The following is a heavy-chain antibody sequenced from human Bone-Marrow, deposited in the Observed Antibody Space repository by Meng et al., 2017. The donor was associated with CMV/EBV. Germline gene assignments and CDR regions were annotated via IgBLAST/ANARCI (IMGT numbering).Heavy chain of an antibody. J-gene: IGHJ6*02. V-gene: IGHV1-8*01. Sequence: ASVKVSCKASGYTFTSYDINWVRQATGQGLEWMGWMNPNSGKTGYAQKFQGRVTMTRNTSISTAYMELSSLRSEDTAVYYCPRTMRIRHMVLRFFPRGYYGMDVWGQGTTVTVSS. CDR1: GYTFTSYD. D-gene: IGHD3-3*01. CDR2: MNPNSGKT. CDR3: PRTMRIRHMVLRFFPRGYYGMDV.